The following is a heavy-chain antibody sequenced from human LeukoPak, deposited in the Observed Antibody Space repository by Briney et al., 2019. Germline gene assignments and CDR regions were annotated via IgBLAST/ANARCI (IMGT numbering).Heavy chain of an antibody. D-gene: IGHD6-13*01. J-gene: IGHJ5*02. V-gene: IGHV3-23*01. Sequence: PGGSLRLSCAASGFTFSSYAMSWVRQAPGKGLEWVSAISGSGGSTYYADSVKGRFTISRDNSKNTLYLQMNSLRAEDTAVYYCARPQSIAAAPGWWFDPWGQGTLVTVSS. CDR2: ISGSGGST. CDR1: GFTFSSYA. CDR3: ARPQSIAAAPGWWFDP.